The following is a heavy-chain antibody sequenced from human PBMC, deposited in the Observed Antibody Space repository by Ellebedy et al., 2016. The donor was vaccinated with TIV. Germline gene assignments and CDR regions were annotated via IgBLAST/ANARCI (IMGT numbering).Heavy chain of an antibody. V-gene: IGHV3-30*18. D-gene: IGHD2-2*01. J-gene: IGHJ4*02. CDR1: GFTFKSYD. CDR2: ISSDGGRK. CDR3: VKEKRYCSSANCPLGY. Sequence: GGSLRLXCAASGFTFKSYDMHWVRQVPGKGLEWVAVISSDGGRKHYADSVKGRFTISRDNSKNTLFLQMNSLRPEDAAVFYCVKEKRYCSSANCPLGYWGQGNLVTVSS.